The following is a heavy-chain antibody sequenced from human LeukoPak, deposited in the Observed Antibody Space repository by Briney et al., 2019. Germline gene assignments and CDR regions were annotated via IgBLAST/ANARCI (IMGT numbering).Heavy chain of an antibody. J-gene: IGHJ4*02. CDR2: IRSKANSYAT. Sequence: PGGSLRLSCATSGFTFSGSAIHWVRQASGKGLEWVGRIRSKANSYATTDVASVRGRFSISRDDSKNTAYLQMNSLKTEDTAVYYCAKTSDHYDSSGYYSAPDPYYFDYWGQGTLVTVSS. CDR1: GFTFSGSA. D-gene: IGHD3-22*01. V-gene: IGHV3-73*01. CDR3: AKTSDHYDSSGYYSAPDPYYFDY.